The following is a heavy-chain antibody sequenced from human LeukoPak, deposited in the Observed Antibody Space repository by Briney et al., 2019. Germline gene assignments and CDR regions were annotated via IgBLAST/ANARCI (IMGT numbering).Heavy chain of an antibody. CDR1: GGSISSYY. J-gene: IGHJ4*02. D-gene: IGHD2/OR15-2a*01. CDR2: ISDIGSI. CDR3: AGHHPRNTVDF. V-gene: IGHV4-59*08. Sequence: SETLSLTCTVSGGSISSYYWSWIRQPPGKALEWIAYISDIGSINYNPPLKSRVTISLDTSKNQFSLKLSSVTAADTAVYYCAGHHPRNTVDFWGQGTLVTVSS.